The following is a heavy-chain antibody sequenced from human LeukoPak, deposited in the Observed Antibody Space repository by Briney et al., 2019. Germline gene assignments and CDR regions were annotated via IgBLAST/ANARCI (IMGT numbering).Heavy chain of an antibody. V-gene: IGHV3-30-3*01. D-gene: IGHD6-19*01. Sequence: GGSLRLSCAASGFTFSSYAMHWVRQAPGKGLEWVAVISYGGSNKYYADSVKGRFTISRDNSKNTLYLQMNSLRGEDTAVYYCARTRWAYSSGWYYFDYWGQGTLVTVSS. CDR2: ISYGGSNK. J-gene: IGHJ4*02. CDR3: ARTRWAYSSGWYYFDY. CDR1: GFTFSSYA.